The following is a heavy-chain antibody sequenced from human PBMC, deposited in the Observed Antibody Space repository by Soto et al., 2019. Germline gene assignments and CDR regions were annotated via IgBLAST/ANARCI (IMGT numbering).Heavy chain of an antibody. J-gene: IGHJ4*02. D-gene: IGHD2-15*01. Sequence: EVQLVESGGGLVQPGRSLRLSCAASGFTFADYAMHWVRQAPGKGLEWVSGISWNSGSIGYADSVKGRFTISRDNAKNSLYLQMNSLRAEDTALYYCAKGGVVVASNFDYWGQGTLVTVAS. CDR2: ISWNSGSI. V-gene: IGHV3-9*01. CDR3: AKGGVVVASNFDY. CDR1: GFTFADYA.